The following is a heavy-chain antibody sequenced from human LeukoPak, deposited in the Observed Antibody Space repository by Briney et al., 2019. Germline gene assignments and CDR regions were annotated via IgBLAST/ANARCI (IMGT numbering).Heavy chain of an antibody. CDR2: ISWNSGSI. CDR3: AKTSRGRPDDAFDI. D-gene: IGHD5-12*01. CDR1: GFTFDDYA. Sequence: GGSLRLSCAASGFTFDDYAMHWVRQAPGKGLEWVTGISWNSGSIGYADSVKGRFTISRDNAKNSLYLQMNSLRAEDTALYYCAKTSRGRPDDAFDIWGQGTMVTVSS. V-gene: IGHV3-9*01. J-gene: IGHJ3*02.